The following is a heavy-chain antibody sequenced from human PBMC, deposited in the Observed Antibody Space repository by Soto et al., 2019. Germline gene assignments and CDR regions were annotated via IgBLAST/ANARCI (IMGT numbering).Heavy chain of an antibody. D-gene: IGHD3-9*01. V-gene: IGHV3-48*03. J-gene: IGHJ5*02. CDR3: ARAYSDILTGPNWFGP. CDR2: ISSSGSTI. CDR1: GFTFSSYE. Sequence: PGGSLRLSCAASGFTFSSYEMNWARQAPGKGLEWVSYISSSGSTIFYSDSVKGRFTISRDNAKNSLYLQMNSLRAEDTAVYYCARAYSDILTGPNWFGPWGQGTLVTVSS.